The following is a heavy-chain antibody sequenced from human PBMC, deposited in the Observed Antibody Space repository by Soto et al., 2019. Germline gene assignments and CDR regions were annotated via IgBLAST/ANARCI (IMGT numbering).Heavy chain of an antibody. CDR1: GFTVSSND. V-gene: IGHV3-53*01. CDR3: ASRGWQDNSSMDY. Sequence: PGGSMRLSCAASGFTVSSNDMSWVRQAPGKGLEWVSVIYSGGSTYYADSVKGRFTISRDNSKNTLYLQMNSLRAEDTAVYYCASRGWQDNSSMDYWGQGTLVTVSS. CDR2: IYSGGST. D-gene: IGHD1-1*01. J-gene: IGHJ4*02.